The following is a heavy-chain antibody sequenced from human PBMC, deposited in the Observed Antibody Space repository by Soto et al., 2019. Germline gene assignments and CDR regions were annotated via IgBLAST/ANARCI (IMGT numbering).Heavy chain of an antibody. CDR1: GFTFDDYA. V-gene: IGHV3-9*01. Sequence: EEPLVESGGGLVQPGRSLRLSCAASGFTFDDYAMHWVRQAPGKGLEWVSGINWNSGSIGYADSVKGRFTISRDNAKTYLYLQMNSLRAEDTALYYCAKDRGSGSYAANYYYYGMDVWGQGTTVTVSS. J-gene: IGHJ6*02. D-gene: IGHD3-10*01. CDR3: AKDRGSGSYAANYYYYGMDV. CDR2: INWNSGSI.